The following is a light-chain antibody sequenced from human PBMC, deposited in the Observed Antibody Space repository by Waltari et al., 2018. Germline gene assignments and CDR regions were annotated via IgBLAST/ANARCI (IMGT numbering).Light chain of an antibody. Sequence: DIVMTQTPLSLSVTPGEPASISCRSSQSLLHSNGYTYLHWYLQKPGQSPQLLIYLVSNRASGVPDRFSGSGSGTDFTLKISRVEAEDAGVYYCEQTVQTPFTFGPGTKLDI. V-gene: IGKV2-28*01. J-gene: IGKJ3*01. CDR2: LVS. CDR3: EQTVQTPFT. CDR1: QSLLHSNGYTY.